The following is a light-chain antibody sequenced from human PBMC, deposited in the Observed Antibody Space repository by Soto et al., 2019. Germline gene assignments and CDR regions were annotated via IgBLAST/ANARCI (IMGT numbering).Light chain of an antibody. CDR2: AAS. Sequence: DIQMTQSPSSLSASVGDRFTITCRSSQGISNYLAWYQQKPGKVPKLLIYAASTLQSGVPSRFSGSGSGTDFTLTISSLQPEDVATYYCQKYNSASEAFGPGTKVDIK. V-gene: IGKV1-27*01. CDR1: QGISNY. CDR3: QKYNSASEA. J-gene: IGKJ3*01.